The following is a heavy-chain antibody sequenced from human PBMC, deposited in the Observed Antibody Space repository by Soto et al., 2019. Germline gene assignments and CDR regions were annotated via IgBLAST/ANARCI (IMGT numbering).Heavy chain of an antibody. Sequence: QVQLVQSGAEVKKPGSSVKVSCKASGGTFSSYAISWVRQAPGQGLEWMGGIIPIFGTANYAQKFQGRVTVTADASPGTAHVELSSPGSQRTAVDYCARRVPAAVYYDGMDVWGQGPTVTVSS. J-gene: IGHJ6*02. CDR3: ARRVPAAVYYDGMDV. CDR2: IIPIFGTA. CDR1: GGTFSSYA. V-gene: IGHV1-69*12. D-gene: IGHD2-2*01.